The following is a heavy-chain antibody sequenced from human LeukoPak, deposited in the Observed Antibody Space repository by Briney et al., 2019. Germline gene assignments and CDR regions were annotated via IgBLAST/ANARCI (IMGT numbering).Heavy chain of an antibody. Sequence: PGGSLRLSCAASGFTFSNYGMSWVRQAPGKGLEWVSGISGSGGSTYYADFVKGRLIISRDKSKNTLFLQMNSLRAEDTAVYYCAKDSLYGDPPTGAFDIWGQGTMVTVSS. D-gene: IGHD4-17*01. J-gene: IGHJ3*02. CDR1: GFTFSNYG. CDR2: ISGSGGST. V-gene: IGHV3-23*01. CDR3: AKDSLYGDPPTGAFDI.